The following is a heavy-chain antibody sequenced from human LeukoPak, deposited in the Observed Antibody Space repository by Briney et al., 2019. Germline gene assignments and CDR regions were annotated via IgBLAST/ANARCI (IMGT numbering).Heavy chain of an antibody. Sequence: GGSLRPSCAVSGFTFRSYDIHWVRRAPGKGLEWVAVISYDGSNKYYADSVKGRFTISRDNSKNTLYLQMDSLRAEDTAVYYCYYFDASFDYWGQGTLVTVSS. D-gene: IGHD3-9*01. CDR1: GFTFRSYD. CDR3: YYFDASFDY. V-gene: IGHV3-30*03. J-gene: IGHJ4*02. CDR2: ISYDGSNK.